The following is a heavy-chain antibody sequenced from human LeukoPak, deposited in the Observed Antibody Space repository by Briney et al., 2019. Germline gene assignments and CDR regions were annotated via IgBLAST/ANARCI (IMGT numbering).Heavy chain of an antibody. Sequence: PGGPLRLSCAASGFTFSSYGMHWVRQAPGKGLEWVAVISYDGSNKYYADSVKGRFTISRDNSKNTLYLQMNSLRAEDTAVYYCAKVSSGSDAFDIWGQGTMVTVSS. CDR1: GFTFSSYG. J-gene: IGHJ3*02. V-gene: IGHV3-30*18. D-gene: IGHD6-19*01. CDR3: AKVSSGSDAFDI. CDR2: ISYDGSNK.